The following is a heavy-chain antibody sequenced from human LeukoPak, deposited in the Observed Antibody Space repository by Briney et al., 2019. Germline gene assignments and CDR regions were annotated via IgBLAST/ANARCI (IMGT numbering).Heavy chain of an antibody. CDR3: AGGGGASISPSNWFDP. J-gene: IGHJ5*02. CDR2: ISTTGSYT. D-gene: IGHD3-16*01. Sequence: TGGSLRLSCAASGFTFITYSMNWGRQAPGKGLEWVASISTTGSYTYYADSVKGRFTISRDNAKNSLYLQMNSLRAEDTAVYYCAGGGGASISPSNWFDPWGQGTLVTVSS. V-gene: IGHV3-21*01. CDR1: GFTFITYS.